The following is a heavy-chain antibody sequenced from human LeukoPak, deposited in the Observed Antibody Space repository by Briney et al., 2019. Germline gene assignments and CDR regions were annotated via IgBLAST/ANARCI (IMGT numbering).Heavy chain of an antibody. CDR3: SNLTH. CDR2: ISRTGNIV. J-gene: IGHJ4*02. CDR1: GFSFSNYS. V-gene: IGHV3-48*02. D-gene: IGHD2-21*02. Sequence: PGGSLRLSCVATGFSFSNYSMHWVRQAPGKGLEWVSYISRTGNIVYYADSEKGRFTISRDNAKDSLFLQRDSLRDEDTAVYYCSNLTHWGKGILVTVS.